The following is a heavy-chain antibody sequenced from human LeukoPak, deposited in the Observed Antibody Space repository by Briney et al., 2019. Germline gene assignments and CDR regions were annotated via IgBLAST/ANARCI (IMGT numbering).Heavy chain of an antibody. V-gene: IGHV3-53*01. CDR3: ARTRSTADFDY. CDR1: GFTFSSYE. J-gene: IGHJ4*02. Sequence: GGSLRLSCAASGFTFSSYEMNWVRQAPGKGLEWVSVIYSGGSTYYADSVKGRFTISRDNSKDTLYLQMNSLRAEDTAVYYCARTRSTADFDYWGQGTLVTVSS. D-gene: IGHD4-17*01. CDR2: IYSGGST.